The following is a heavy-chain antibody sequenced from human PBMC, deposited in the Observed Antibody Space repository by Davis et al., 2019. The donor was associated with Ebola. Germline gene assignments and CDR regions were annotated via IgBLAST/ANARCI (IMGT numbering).Heavy chain of an antibody. Sequence: MPSETLSLTCTVSGGSISSYYWSWIRQPPGKGLEWIGYIYYSGSTNYNPSLKSRVTISVDTSKNQFSLKLSSVTAADTAVYYCARYIVGAPSRRHYYYYGMDVWGQGTTVTVSS. D-gene: IGHD1-26*01. V-gene: IGHV4-59*01. CDR3: ARYIVGAPSRRHYYYYGMDV. CDR1: GGSISSYY. CDR2: IYYSGST. J-gene: IGHJ6*02.